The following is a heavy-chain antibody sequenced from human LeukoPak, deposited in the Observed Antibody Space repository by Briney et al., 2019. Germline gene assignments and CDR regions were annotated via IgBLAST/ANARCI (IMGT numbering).Heavy chain of an antibody. Sequence: GESLKISCKGSGYSLTSYWIGWVRQMPGKGLGWMGIIYPGESDTRYSPSFQGQVPISADKSISTAYLQWRSLKASDTAMYYCARLGCSGTNCLAYPRYYYYYMDVWGKGTTVTVPS. CDR1: GYSLTSYW. D-gene: IGHD2-2*01. J-gene: IGHJ6*03. CDR2: IYPGESDT. CDR3: ARLGCSGTNCLAYPRYYYYYMDV. V-gene: IGHV5-51*01.